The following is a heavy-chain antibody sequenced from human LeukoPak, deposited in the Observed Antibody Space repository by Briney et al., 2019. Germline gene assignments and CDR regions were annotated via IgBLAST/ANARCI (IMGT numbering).Heavy chain of an antibody. V-gene: IGHV3-64*01. CDR3: AGGYVFGSGTRFDY. Sequence: PGGSLRLSCAASGFTFSSYAMHWVRQAPGKGLEYVSAISSNGGSTYYANSVKGRFTISRDNSKNTLYLQMGSLRAEDMAVYYCAGGYVFGSGTRFDYWAQGTLFTVSS. CDR2: ISSNGGST. J-gene: IGHJ4*02. D-gene: IGHD3/OR15-3a*01. CDR1: GFTFSSYA.